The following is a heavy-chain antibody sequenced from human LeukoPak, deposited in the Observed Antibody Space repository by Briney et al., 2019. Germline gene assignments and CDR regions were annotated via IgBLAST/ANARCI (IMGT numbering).Heavy chain of an antibody. Sequence: GGSLRLSCAASGFTFSSYSMNWVRQAPGKGLEWVSSISSSSYIYYADSVKGRFTISRDNAKNSLYLQMNSLRAEDTAVYYCARDAPGYCSSTSCWKQNWFDPWGQGTLVTVSS. D-gene: IGHD2-2*01. V-gene: IGHV3-21*01. CDR3: ARDAPGYCSSTSCWKQNWFDP. J-gene: IGHJ5*02. CDR1: GFTFSSYS. CDR2: ISSSSYI.